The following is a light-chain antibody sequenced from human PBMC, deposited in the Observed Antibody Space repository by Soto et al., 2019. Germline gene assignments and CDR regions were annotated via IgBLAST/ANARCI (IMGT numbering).Light chain of an antibody. CDR1: QTINRW. Sequence: DIQMTQSPSTLSASVGDRVTITCRASQTINRWLAWYQQKTGEVPKLLIYKASVLESGVPSRFSGSGSGTEFTLTISRLQPEDVATYYCQHWSFGQGTKVDIK. V-gene: IGKV1-5*03. J-gene: IGKJ1*01. CDR2: KAS. CDR3: QHWS.